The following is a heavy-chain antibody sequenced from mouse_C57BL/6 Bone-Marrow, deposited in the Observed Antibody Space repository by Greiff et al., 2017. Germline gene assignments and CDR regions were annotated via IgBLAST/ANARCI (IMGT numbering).Heavy chain of an antibody. D-gene: IGHD1-1*01. CDR2: IYPRSGNT. V-gene: IGHV1-81*01. CDR3: ARAGYYYGSSYWYFDV. CDR1: GYTFTSYG. Sequence: QVQLQQSGAELARPGASVKLSCKASGYTFTSYGISWVKQRTGQGLEWIGEIYPRSGNTYYNEKFKGKATLNADKSSSTAYMELRSLTSEDSAVYFCARAGYYYGSSYWYFDVWGTGTTVTVSS. J-gene: IGHJ1*03.